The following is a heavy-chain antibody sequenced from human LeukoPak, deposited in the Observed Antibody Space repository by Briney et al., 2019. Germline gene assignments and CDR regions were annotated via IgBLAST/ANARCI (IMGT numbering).Heavy chain of an antibody. D-gene: IGHD3-22*01. J-gene: IGHJ4*02. Sequence: SETLSLTCTVSGGSLNSGTYYWSWIRQPPGKGLEWLGNIYYSGSAYYNPSLKSRVTMSVDTSKNQFSLKMSSVTVADTAVYYCARKPIVNTAWYYFDCWGQGTLVTVSS. CDR1: GGSLNSGTYY. CDR2: IYYSGSA. V-gene: IGHV4-39*07. CDR3: ARKPIVNTAWYYFDC.